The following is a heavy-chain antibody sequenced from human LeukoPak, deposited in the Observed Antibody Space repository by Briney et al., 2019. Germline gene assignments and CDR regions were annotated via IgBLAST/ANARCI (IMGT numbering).Heavy chain of an antibody. J-gene: IGHJ4*02. D-gene: IGHD3-10*01. Sequence: ASEKVSCKASGSTFISYDINWVGQATGQGGEWMGWMNPNSGETGYTQRFQGRGTMTRDTSISTGYMEVRRLRDGETAVYYFVRGPYGTGSHFDFWVQGTLVTVSS. CDR2: MNPNSGET. V-gene: IGHV1-8*02. CDR3: VRGPYGTGSHFDF. CDR1: GSTFISYD.